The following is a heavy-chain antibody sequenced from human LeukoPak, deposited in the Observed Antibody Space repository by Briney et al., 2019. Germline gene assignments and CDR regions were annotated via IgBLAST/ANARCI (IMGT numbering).Heavy chain of an antibody. J-gene: IGHJ4*02. D-gene: IGHD6-6*01. CDR1: GFTFSSYV. CDR2: ISGSGGST. V-gene: IGHV3-23*01. CDR3: AKEYSSSSSSAY. Sequence: GGSLRLSCAAPGFTFSSYVMSWVRQAPGKGLEWVSAISGSGGSTYYADSVKGRFTISRDISKNTLYLQMNSLRAEDTAVYYCAKEYSSSSSSAYWGQGTLVTVSS.